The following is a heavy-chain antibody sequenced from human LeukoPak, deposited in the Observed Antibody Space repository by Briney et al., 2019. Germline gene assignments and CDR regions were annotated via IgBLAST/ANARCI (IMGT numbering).Heavy chain of an antibody. V-gene: IGHV3-21*01. Sequence: GGSLRLSCAASGFTFSTYSMNWVRQAPGKGLEWVSSISISSNYIYYADSVKGRFTISRDNAKNSLYLQMNSLRAEDTAVYYCARDPSLPYSYDYWGQGTLVTVSS. CDR2: ISISSNYI. CDR1: GFTFSTYS. D-gene: IGHD5-18*01. CDR3: ARDPSLPYSYDY. J-gene: IGHJ4*02.